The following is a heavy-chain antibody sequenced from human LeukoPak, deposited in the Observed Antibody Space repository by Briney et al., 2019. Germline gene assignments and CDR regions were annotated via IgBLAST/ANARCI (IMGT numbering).Heavy chain of an antibody. V-gene: IGHV1-2*02. CDR3: ARIGGSGYTYGTFDY. D-gene: IGHD5-18*01. J-gene: IGHJ4*02. Sequence: ASVKVSCKAFGYTFTGYFIHWVLQAPGQGLEWMGWINCNSGGTSYAQKFQDRVTMTRDTSSNTAYMEMSRLTFDDTAVYYCARIGGSGYTYGTFDYWGQGTLVTVSS. CDR2: INCNSGGT. CDR1: GYTFTGYF.